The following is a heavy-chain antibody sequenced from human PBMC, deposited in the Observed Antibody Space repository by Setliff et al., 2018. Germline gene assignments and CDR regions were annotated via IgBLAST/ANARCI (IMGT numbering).Heavy chain of an antibody. CDR1: GGTFSSYA. D-gene: IGHD5-18*01. J-gene: IGHJ4*02. V-gene: IGHV1-69*13. CDR3: ARGYSYGYDSGYYFDY. Sequence: ASVKVSCKASGGTFSSYAISWVRQAPGQGLEWMGGIIPIFGTANYAQKFQGRVTITADESTSTAYMELSSLRSEDTAVYYCARGYSYGYDSGYYFDYWGQGTLVTVSS. CDR2: IIPIFGTA.